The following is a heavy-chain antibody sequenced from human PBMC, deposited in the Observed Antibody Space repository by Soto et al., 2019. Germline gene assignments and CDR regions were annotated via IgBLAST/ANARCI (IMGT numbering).Heavy chain of an antibody. CDR2: IGTADDA. CDR1: GFTFSGFD. V-gene: IGHV3-13*01. CDR3: AREGGFDWFYP. Sequence: EIELVESGGNLVQPGGSLRLSCEGSGFTFSGFDMHWVRQARGKGLEWVASIGTADDAYYAVSVKGRFIISRDNAKNSVYLQMNSLRVEDTAIYYCAREGGFDWFYPWGQGTLVTVSS. J-gene: IGHJ5*02.